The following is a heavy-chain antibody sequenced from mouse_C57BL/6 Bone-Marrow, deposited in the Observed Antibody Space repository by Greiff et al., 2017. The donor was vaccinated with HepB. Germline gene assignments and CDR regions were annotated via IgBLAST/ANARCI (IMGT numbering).Heavy chain of an antibody. CDR2: IHPNSGST. CDR3: ARERWLLRRYAMDY. V-gene: IGHV1-64*01. Sequence: QVQLQQPGAELVKPGASVKLSCKASGYTFTSYWMHWVKQRPGQGLEWIGMIHPNSGSTNYNEKFKSKATLTVDKSSSTAYMQLSSLTSEDSAVYYCARERWLLRRYAMDYWGQGTSVTVSS. J-gene: IGHJ4*01. CDR1: GYTFTSYW. D-gene: IGHD2-3*01.